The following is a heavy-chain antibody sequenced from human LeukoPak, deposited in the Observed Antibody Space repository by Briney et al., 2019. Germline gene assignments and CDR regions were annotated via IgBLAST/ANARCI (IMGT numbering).Heavy chain of an antibody. J-gene: IGHJ4*02. CDR2: INPHSGGT. CDR1: GYIFTDYY. Sequence: ASVNFSCKASGYIFTDYYIHWVRQAPGQGLEWMGWINPHSGGTNYAQNFQGRVTMTRDTSITTVDMELRSLTSDDTAVYYCARVRYSSSWYSFDYWGQETLVTVSS. V-gene: IGHV1-2*02. CDR3: ARVRYSSSWYSFDY. D-gene: IGHD6-13*01.